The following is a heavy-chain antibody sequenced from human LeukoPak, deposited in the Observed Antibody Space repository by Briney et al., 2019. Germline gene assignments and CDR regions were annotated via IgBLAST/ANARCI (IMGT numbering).Heavy chain of an antibody. CDR2: IYYSGST. Sequence: SQTLSLTCTVSGGSISSGDYYWSWIRQPPGKGLEWIGYIYYSGSTYYNPSLKSRVTISVDTSKNQFSLKLSSVTAADTAVYYCARVGSATPVTLIDYWGQGTLVTVSS. J-gene: IGHJ4*02. D-gene: IGHD4-17*01. CDR3: ARVGSATPVTLIDY. V-gene: IGHV4-30-4*01. CDR1: GGSISSGDYY.